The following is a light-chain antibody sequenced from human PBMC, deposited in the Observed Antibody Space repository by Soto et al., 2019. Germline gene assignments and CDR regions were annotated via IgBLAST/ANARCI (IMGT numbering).Light chain of an antibody. Sequence: ERVLTQSPGTLSLSPGERCTLSCRASESVSSSFLAWYQQKRGQPPRLLIYGASSRATGIPDRFSGSGSGTDFTITPRRVEHDYFAVYYCQPFRAFGQGTRLEIK. CDR1: ESVSSSF. CDR3: QPFRA. V-gene: IGKV3-20*01. J-gene: IGKJ5*01. CDR2: GAS.